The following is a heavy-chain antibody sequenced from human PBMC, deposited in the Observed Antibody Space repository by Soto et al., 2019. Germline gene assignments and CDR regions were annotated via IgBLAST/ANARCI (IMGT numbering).Heavy chain of an antibody. CDR3: ARDREEYYDSSGPYNWFDP. Sequence: GGSLRLSCAASGFTFSDHYMAWIRQAPGKGLEIVAHMSGSGSSEDYGDSVKGRFSIFRENSKNLLFLQMFFLRAEDTAVYYCARDREEYYDSSGPYNWFDPWGQGTLVTVSS. V-gene: IGHV3-11*01. J-gene: IGHJ5*02. D-gene: IGHD3-22*01. CDR2: MSGSGSSE. CDR1: GFTFSDHY.